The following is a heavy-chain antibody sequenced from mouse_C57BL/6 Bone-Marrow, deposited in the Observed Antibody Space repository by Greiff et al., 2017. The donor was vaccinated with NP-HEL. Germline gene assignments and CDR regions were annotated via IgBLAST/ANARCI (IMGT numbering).Heavy chain of an antibody. CDR3: ARRGGPYYYAMDY. J-gene: IGHJ4*01. CDR1: GYTFTTYP. D-gene: IGHD1-1*02. CDR2: FHPYNDDT. Sequence: VKLQESGAELVKPGASVKMSCKASGYTFTTYPIEWMKQNHGKSLEWIGNFHPYNDDTKYNEKFKGKATLTVEKSSSTVYLELSRLTSDDSAVYYRARRGGPYYYAMDYWGQGTSVTVSS. V-gene: IGHV1-47*01.